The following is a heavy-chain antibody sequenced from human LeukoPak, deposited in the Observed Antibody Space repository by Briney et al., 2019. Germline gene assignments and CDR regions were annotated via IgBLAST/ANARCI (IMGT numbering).Heavy chain of an antibody. Sequence: GGSLRLSCAAPGFTFSSYWMHWVRQAPGKGLAWVSRIKSDGSSTNYADSVKGRFTISRDNAKNTLYLQMNSRRAEYTAVYYCARPNITSYYDSRGYDAFDVWGQGTMVTVSS. J-gene: IGHJ3*01. V-gene: IGHV3-74*01. CDR1: GFTFSSYW. D-gene: IGHD3-22*01. CDR2: IKSDGSST. CDR3: ARPNITSYYDSRGYDAFDV.